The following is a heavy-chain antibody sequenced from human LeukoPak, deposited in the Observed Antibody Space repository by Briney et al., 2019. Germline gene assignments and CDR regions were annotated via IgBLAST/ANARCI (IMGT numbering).Heavy chain of an antibody. J-gene: IGHJ4*02. CDR2: IIPIFGTA. V-gene: IGHV1-69*05. Sequence: ASVKVSCKDSGGTFISYAISWVRQAPGQGVEWMGGIIPIFGTANYAQKFQGRVTITTDESTSTAYMELSSLRSEDTAVYYCATYYYDSSGYYYDPHFDYWGQGTLVTVSS. CDR1: GGTFISYA. D-gene: IGHD3-22*01. CDR3: ATYYYDSSGYYYDPHFDY.